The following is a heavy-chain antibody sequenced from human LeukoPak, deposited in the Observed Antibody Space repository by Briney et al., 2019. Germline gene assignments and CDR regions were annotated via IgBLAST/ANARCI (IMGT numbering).Heavy chain of an antibody. V-gene: IGHV4-59*07. J-gene: IGHJ6*03. Sequence: SDTLTLTCTVSGGFISSYYWSWIRQPPGKGLEWIGYIYYSGSTNYNPSLKSRVTISVDTSKNQFSLKLSSVTAADTAVYYCARGGGDCCTTFPYYYYYMDVWGKGTTVTISS. CDR3: ARGGGDCCTTFPYYYYYMDV. CDR1: GGFISSYY. D-gene: IGHD2-21*02. CDR2: IYYSGST.